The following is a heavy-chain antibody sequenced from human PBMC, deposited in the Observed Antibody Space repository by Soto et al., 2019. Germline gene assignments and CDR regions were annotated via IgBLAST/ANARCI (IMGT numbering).Heavy chain of an antibody. V-gene: IGHV1-69*13. Sequence: SVKVSCKASGGTFSSYAISWVRQAPGQGLEWMGGIIPIFGTANYAQKFQGRVTITADESTSTAYMELSSLRSEDTAVYYCASREYYDFWSGHHYFDYWGQGTLVTVSS. J-gene: IGHJ4*02. CDR3: ASREYYDFWSGHHYFDY. CDR1: GGTFSSYA. CDR2: IIPIFGTA. D-gene: IGHD3-3*01.